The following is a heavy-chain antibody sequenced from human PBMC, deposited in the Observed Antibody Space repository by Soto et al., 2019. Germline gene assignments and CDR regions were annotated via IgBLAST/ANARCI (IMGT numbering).Heavy chain of an antibody. CDR1: GFTFSSYA. V-gene: IGHV3-23*01. J-gene: IGHJ5*02. D-gene: IGHD3-16*02. CDR2: ISGSGGST. CDR3: AKDPPYDYVWGSYRLGP. Sequence: EVQLLESGGGLVQPRGSLRLSCAASGFTFSSYAMSWVRQAPGKGLEWVSAISGSGGSTYYADSVKGRFTISRDNSKNTLYLQMNSLRAEDTAVYYCAKDPPYDYVWGSYRLGPWGQGTLVTVSS.